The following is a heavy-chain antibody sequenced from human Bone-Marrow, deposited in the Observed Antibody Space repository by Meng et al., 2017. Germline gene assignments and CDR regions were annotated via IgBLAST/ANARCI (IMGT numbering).Heavy chain of an antibody. J-gene: IGHJ6*02. Sequence: GESLKISCAASGFTFSSYSMNWVRQAPGKGLEWVSSISSRSSYIYYADSVKGRFTISRDNAKNSLYLQMNSLRAEDTAVYYCARDPSGLLWFGELLAYYYYYGMDVWGQGTTVTVSS. CDR3: ARDPSGLLWFGELLAYYYYYGMDV. V-gene: IGHV3-21*01. D-gene: IGHD3-10*01. CDR2: ISSRSSYI. CDR1: GFTFSSYS.